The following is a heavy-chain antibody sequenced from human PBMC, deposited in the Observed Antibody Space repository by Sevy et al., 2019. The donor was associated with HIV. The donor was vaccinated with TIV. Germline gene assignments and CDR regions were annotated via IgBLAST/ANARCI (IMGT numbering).Heavy chain of an antibody. CDR3: ARHVWSNAPKRYCTGISCYPFDP. D-gene: IGHD2-2*01. CDR2: FHYSGST. J-gene: IGHJ5*02. CDR1: SGSISSGSYY. V-gene: IGHV4-39*01. Sequence: SETLSLICTVSSGSISSGSYYWGWIRQPPGKGLEWIGSFHYSGSTYYNPSLRSRVTISADTSKSQLSLKLRSVTAADTAMHYCARHVWSNAPKRYCTGISCYPFDPWGQGTPVTVSS.